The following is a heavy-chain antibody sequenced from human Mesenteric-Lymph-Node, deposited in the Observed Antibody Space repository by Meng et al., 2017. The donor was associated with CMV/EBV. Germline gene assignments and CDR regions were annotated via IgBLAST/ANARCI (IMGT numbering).Heavy chain of an antibody. CDR1: GGSISSSSYY. Sequence: QLQLQESGPGLVKPSETPSLPCTVSGGSISSSSYYWGWIRQPPGKGLEWIGSIYYSGSTYYNPSLKSRVTISVDTSKNQFSLKLSSVTAADTAVYYCARPHYYGSGSSPWFDPWGQGTLVTVSS. CDR3: ARPHYYGSGSSPWFDP. J-gene: IGHJ5*02. CDR2: IYYSGST. D-gene: IGHD3-10*01. V-gene: IGHV4-39*01.